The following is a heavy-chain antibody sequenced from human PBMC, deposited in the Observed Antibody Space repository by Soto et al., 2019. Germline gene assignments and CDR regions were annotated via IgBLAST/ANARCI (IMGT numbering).Heavy chain of an antibody. CDR1: GGSLSGVY. Sequence: GTLSLTFVVYGGSLSGVYWTWIRQPPGKGLEWIGEINHSGSTNYSPSLESRVTISLDTSNNQFSLKLSSVTAADTAVYYCARGPGYSYGYSVYYYYYGMDVWGQGTTVTVSS. V-gene: IGHV4-34*01. J-gene: IGHJ6*02. CDR2: INHSGST. D-gene: IGHD5-18*01. CDR3: ARGPGYSYGYSVYYYYYGMDV.